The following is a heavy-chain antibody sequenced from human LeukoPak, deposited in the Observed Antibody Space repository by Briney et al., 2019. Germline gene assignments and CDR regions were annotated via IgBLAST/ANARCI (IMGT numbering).Heavy chain of an antibody. J-gene: IGHJ4*02. CDR1: GGSISSGSYY. V-gene: IGHV4-61*02. Sequence: SETLSLTCTVSGGSISSGSYYWSWIRQPAGKGLEWIGRIYTSGSTNYNPSLKSRVTISVDPSKNQFSLKLSSVTAADTAVYYCARGYCSGGSCYSGYWGQGTLVTVSS. CDR3: ARGYCSGGSCYSGY. D-gene: IGHD2-15*01. CDR2: IYTSGST.